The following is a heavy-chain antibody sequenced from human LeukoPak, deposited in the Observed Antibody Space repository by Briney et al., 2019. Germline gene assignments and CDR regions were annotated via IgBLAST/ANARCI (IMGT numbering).Heavy chain of an antibody. Sequence: SETLSLTCAVYGGSFSGYYWSWIRQPPGKGLEWIGEINHSGSTNYNPSLKSRVTIPVDTSKNQFSLKLSSVTAADTAVYYCSVTRGRYYYYMDVWGKGTTVTVSS. CDR2: INHSGST. J-gene: IGHJ6*03. CDR3: SVTRGRYYYYMDV. CDR1: GGSFSGYY. V-gene: IGHV4-34*01. D-gene: IGHD4-11*01.